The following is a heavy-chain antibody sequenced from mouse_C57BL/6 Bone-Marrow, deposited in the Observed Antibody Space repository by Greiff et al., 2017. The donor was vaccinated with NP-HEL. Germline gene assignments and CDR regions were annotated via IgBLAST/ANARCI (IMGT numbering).Heavy chain of an antibody. CDR1: GYTFTSYW. CDR2: INPSSGYT. V-gene: IGHV1-7*01. Sequence: VQLQQSGAELAKPGASVKLSCKASGYTFTSYWMHWVKQRPGQGLEWIGYINPSSGYTKYNQKFKDKATLTADKSSRTAYMQLSSLTYEDSAVYYGARGRGYYFDYWGQGTTLTVSS. J-gene: IGHJ2*01. CDR3: ARGRGYYFDY.